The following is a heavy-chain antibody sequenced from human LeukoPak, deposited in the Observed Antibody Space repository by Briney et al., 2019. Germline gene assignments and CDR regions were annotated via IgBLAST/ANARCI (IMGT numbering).Heavy chain of an antibody. CDR3: ARGTYYYDSSGYYYADDY. V-gene: IGHV4-34*01. D-gene: IGHD3-22*01. Sequence: SETLSLTCAVYGGSFSGYYWSWIRQPPGKGLEWTGEINHSGSTNYNPSLKSRVTISVDASKNQFSLKLSSVTAADTAVYYCARGTYYYDSSGYYYADDYWGQGTLVTVSS. CDR2: INHSGST. CDR1: GGSFSGYY. J-gene: IGHJ4*02.